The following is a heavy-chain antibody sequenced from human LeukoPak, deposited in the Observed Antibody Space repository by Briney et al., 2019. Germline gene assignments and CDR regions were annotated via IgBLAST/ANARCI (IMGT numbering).Heavy chain of an antibody. V-gene: IGHV3-74*01. Sequence: GGSLRLSCAASGFTFSSYWMHWVRQAPGKGLVWVSRINDDGSITSYADSVKGRFTISRDNAKNTLYLQMSSLRGEDTAVYYCARARYSGTWTLHIWGRGTLVTVSS. J-gene: IGHJ2*01. CDR1: GFTFSSYW. CDR2: INDDGSIT. CDR3: ARARYSGTWTLHI. D-gene: IGHD6-13*01.